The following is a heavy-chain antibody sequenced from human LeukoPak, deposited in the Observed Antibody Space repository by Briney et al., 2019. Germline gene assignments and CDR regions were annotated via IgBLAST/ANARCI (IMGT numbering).Heavy chain of an antibody. CDR1: GGTFSNLA. CDR2: IIPIFGTT. J-gene: IGHJ5*02. V-gene: IGHV1-69*06. CDR3: AREGGVSS. Sequence: SVKVSCKASGGTFSNLAVNWVRQAPGQGLEWMGGIIPIFGTTNYAPKFQDRVTITADKSTSTAYMELSSLRSEDTAVYYCAREGGVSSWGQGTLVTVSS.